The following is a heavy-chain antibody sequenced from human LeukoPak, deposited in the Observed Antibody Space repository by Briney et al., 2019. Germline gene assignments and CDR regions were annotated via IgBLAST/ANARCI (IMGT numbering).Heavy chain of an antibody. V-gene: IGHV3-23*01. CDR3: AKPHMITFGGIIVPDFDY. CDR2: ISGSGGST. Sequence: GGSLRLSCAASGFTFSGYAMSWVRQAPGKGLEWVSAISGSGGSTYYADSVKGRFTISRDNSKNTLYLQMNSLRAEDTAVYYCAKPHMITFGGIIVPDFDYWGQETLVTVSS. CDR1: GFTFSGYA. J-gene: IGHJ4*02. D-gene: IGHD3-16*02.